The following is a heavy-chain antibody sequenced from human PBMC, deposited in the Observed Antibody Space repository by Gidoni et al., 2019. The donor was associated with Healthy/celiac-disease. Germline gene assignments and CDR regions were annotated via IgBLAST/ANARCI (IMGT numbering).Heavy chain of an antibody. CDR2: IYHSGST. V-gene: IGHV4-4*02. CDR1: GGSISSSNW. D-gene: IGHD1-1*01. J-gene: IGHJ6*03. CDR3: ARDWGTGTAYYYYYMDV. Sequence: QVQLQESGPGLVKPSGTLSLTCAVPGGSISSSNWWSWVRQPPGKGLEWIGEIYHSGSTNYNPSLKSRVTISVDKSKNQFSLKLSSVTAADTAVYYCARDWGTGTAYYYYYMDVWGKGTTVTVSS.